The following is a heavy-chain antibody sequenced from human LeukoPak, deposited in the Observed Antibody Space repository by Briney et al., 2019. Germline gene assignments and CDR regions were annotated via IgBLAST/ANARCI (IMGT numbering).Heavy chain of an antibody. Sequence: SQTLSLTCTVSGGSISSDYWSWIRQPAGKGMEWIGRIYTSGSTNYNPSLKSRVTMSVDTSKNHFSLKLSSVTPADTAVYYCARYDAVDIWGQGTMVTVSS. CDR3: ARYDAVDI. CDR2: IYTSGST. J-gene: IGHJ3*02. V-gene: IGHV4-4*07. CDR1: GGSISSDY.